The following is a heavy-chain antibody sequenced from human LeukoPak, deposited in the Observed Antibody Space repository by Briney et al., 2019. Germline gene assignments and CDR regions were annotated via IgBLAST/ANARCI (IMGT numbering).Heavy chain of an antibody. J-gene: IGHJ4*02. D-gene: IGHD2-21*02. CDR2: TSRGGSDI. V-gene: IGHV3-48*03. Sequence: GGSLRLSCATSGFTFSNHEMNWVRQAPGKGLEWVAYTSRGGSDISYADSVKGRFTISTDNANSSLYLQMNSLRAEDTAVCFCVRARLIRLENFFDYWGQGTLVTVSS. CDR1: GFTFSNHE. CDR3: VRARLIRLENFFDY.